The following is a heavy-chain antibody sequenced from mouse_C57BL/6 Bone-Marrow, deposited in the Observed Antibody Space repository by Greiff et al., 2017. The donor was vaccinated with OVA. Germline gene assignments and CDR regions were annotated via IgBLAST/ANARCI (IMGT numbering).Heavy chain of an antibody. CDR2: IYYSGTI. CDR3: AREYYYDYDWYFGG. Sequence: EVQRVESGPGLVKPSQTVFLTCTVTGISITTGNYRWSWIRQFPGNKLEWIGYIYYSGTITFNPSLTSRTTITRDTPKNQFFLEMNSLTAEDTATDYCAREYYYDYDWYFGGWGTGTTVTVSS. V-gene: IGHV3-5*01. CDR1: GISITTGNYR. J-gene: IGHJ1*03. D-gene: IGHD2-4*01.